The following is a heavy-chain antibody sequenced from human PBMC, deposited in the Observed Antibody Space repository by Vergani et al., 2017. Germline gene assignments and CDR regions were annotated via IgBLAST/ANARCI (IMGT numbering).Heavy chain of an antibody. Sequence: QVQLVESGGGVVQPGRSLRLSCETSGLMFNNYGMHWVRQAPGKGLEWVAVISSDGSNKHYADSVKGRFTISRDNSQNTLYLQMDSLTAEDTAIYFCVNGYYYVQSGLASFDYWGQGTLVTVSS. CDR3: VNGYYYVQSGLASFDY. CDR2: ISSDGSNK. V-gene: IGHV3-30*18. J-gene: IGHJ4*02. CDR1: GLMFNNYG. D-gene: IGHD3-10*02.